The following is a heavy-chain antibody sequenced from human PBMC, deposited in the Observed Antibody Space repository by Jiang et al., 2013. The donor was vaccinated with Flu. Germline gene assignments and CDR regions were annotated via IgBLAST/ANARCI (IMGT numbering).Heavy chain of an antibody. CDR2: ISHDGAYK. J-gene: IGHJ4*02. CDR3: ARIGYGYSFGSGFDY. Sequence: SLRLSCLASGFGFGGYSMNWVRQAPGRALEWVAVISHDGAYKSYADSVKGRFTISRDNSKNTMSLQMNSLTAEDTALYYCARIGYGYSFGSGFDYWGQGVPVTVSS. V-gene: IGHV3-30-3*01. CDR1: GFGFGGYS. D-gene: IGHD5-18*01.